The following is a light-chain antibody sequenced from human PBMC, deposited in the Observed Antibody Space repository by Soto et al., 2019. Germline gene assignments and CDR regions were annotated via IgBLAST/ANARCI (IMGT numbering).Light chain of an antibody. CDR1: SSDVGGYNF. CDR2: DVG. CDR3: ASYTSTTTPV. J-gene: IGLJ1*01. V-gene: IGLV2-14*03. Sequence: QSVPTQPASVSGSPGHSITISCTGTSSDVGGYNFVSWYQHHPGKAPKLLIYDVGNRPSGVSDRFSGSKSGNTASLTISGLRAEDEAEYHCASYTSTTTPVFGTGTKVTVL.